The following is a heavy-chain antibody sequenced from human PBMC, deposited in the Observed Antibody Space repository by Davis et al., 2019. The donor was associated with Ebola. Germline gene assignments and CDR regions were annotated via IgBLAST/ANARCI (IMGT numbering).Heavy chain of an antibody. CDR1: GFTFSSYA. D-gene: IGHD6-13*01. J-gene: IGHJ4*02. CDR3: ARDRDSSSWYIDY. Sequence: GESLKIPCAASGFTFSSYAMHWVRQAPGKGLEGVAVISYDGSNKYYVDSLKGRFTISRDNSKNTLYLQMNSLRAEDTAVYYCARDRDSSSWYIDYWSQGTLVAVPS. CDR2: ISYDGSNK. V-gene: IGHV3-30-3*01.